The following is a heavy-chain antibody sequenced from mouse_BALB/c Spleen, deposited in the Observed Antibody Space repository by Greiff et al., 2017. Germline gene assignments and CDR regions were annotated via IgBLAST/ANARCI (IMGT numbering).Heavy chain of an antibody. V-gene: IGHV5-12-1*01. CDR2: ISSGGGST. J-gene: IGHJ3*01. CDR3: ARHLRFAWFAY. Sequence: DVMLVESGGGLVKPGGSLKLSCAASGFAFSSYDMSWVRQTPEKRLEWVAYISSGGGSTYYPDTVKGRFTISRDNAKNTLYLQMSSLKSEDTAMYYCARHLRFAWFAYWGQGTLVTVSA. CDR1: GFAFSSYD.